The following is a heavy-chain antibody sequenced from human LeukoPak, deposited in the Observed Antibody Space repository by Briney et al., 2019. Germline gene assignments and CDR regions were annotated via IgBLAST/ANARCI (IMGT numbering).Heavy chain of an antibody. D-gene: IGHD4-17*01. CDR3: ARGKKTVTTDYGMDV. J-gene: IGHJ6*02. V-gene: IGHV3-13*01. CDR2: IGTAGDT. CDR1: GFTFSSYD. Sequence: GGSLRLSCAASGFTFSSYDMHWVRQVTGKGLEWVSAIGTAGDTYYPGSVKGRFTISRENAKNSLYLQMNSLRAEDTAVYYCARGKKTVTTDYGMDVWGQGTTVTISS.